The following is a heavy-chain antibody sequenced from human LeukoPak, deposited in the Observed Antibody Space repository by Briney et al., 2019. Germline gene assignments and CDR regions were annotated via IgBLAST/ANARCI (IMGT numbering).Heavy chain of an antibody. J-gene: IGHJ4*02. CDR1: GFTFSVSW. CDR2: IKYDGNEK. V-gene: IGHV3-7*01. CDR3: ARGGTTFEH. Sequence: GGSLRLSCAASGFTFSVSWMSWVRRAPGKGLEWVANIKYDGNEKYYVDSVKGRFTISRDNAKNSLYLRMNSLRAEDTAVYYCARGGTTFEHWGQGTLVTVSS. D-gene: IGHD1-1*01.